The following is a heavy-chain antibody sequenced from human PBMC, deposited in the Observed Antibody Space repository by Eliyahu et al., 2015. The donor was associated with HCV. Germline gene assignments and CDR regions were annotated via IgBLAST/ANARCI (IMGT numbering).Heavy chain of an antibody. CDR1: GFPFSDFP. D-gene: IGHD1-26*01. V-gene: IGHV3-11*01. CDR3: ARTSGSSFWAYYFGLDF. Sequence: QVQLVESGGGLVKPGGSLXLSCAAXGFPFSDFPMSWIRQAPGKGLECISYISSGDSAIYYADSVKGRFTISRDNANNSLFLQMTNLRAEDTAVYYCARTSGSSFWAYYFGLDFWGQGTTVTVSS. CDR2: ISSGDSAI. J-gene: IGHJ6*02.